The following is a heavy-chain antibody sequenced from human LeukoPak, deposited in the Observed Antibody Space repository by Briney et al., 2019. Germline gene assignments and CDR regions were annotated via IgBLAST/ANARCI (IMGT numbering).Heavy chain of an antibody. D-gene: IGHD3-9*01. V-gene: IGHV1-18*01. CDR3: ARVRARPNYDILTGYYDY. J-gene: IGHJ4*02. CDR2: ISAYNGNT. Sequence: ASVKVSCKASGYTFTSYGISWVGQAPGQGLEWMGWISAYNGNTNYAQKLQGRVTMTTDTSTSTAYMELRSLRSDDTAVYYCARVRARPNYDILTGYYDYWGQGTLVTVSS. CDR1: GYTFTSYG.